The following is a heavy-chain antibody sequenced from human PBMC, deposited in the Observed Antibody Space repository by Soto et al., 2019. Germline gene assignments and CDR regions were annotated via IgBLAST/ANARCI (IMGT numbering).Heavy chain of an antibody. J-gene: IGHJ4*02. CDR2: IWYDGSNK. V-gene: IGHV3-33*01. CDR1: GFTFSSYG. D-gene: IGHD2-15*01. Sequence: QVQLVESGGGVVQPGRSLRLSCAASGFTFSSYGMHWVRQAPGKGLEWVAVIWYDGSNKYYADSVKGRFTISRDNSKNTMYLKMNSLRAEDTAVYYCARGQYCSGGSCYPRLDYWGQGTLVTVSS. CDR3: ARGQYCSGGSCYPRLDY.